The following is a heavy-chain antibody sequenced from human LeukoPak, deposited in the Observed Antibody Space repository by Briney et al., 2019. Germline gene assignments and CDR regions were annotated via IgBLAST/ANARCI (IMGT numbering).Heavy chain of an antibody. CDR2: ISGSGGST. CDR3: ARDRYPAAREFDY. J-gene: IGHJ4*02. CDR1: GFTFSSYA. V-gene: IGHV3-23*01. D-gene: IGHD2-2*01. Sequence: GGSLRLSCAASGFTFSSYAMSWVRQAPGKGLEWVSAISGSGGSTYYADSVKGRFTISRDNAKNTLYLQMNNLRAEDTAMYYCARDRYPAAREFDYWGQGTLVTVSS.